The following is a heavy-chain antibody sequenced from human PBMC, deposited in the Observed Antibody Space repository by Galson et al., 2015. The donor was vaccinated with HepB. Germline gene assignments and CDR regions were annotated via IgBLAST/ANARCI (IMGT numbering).Heavy chain of an antibody. J-gene: IGHJ6*03. CDR1: GFTFSPYT. CDR2: IISNSNNI. D-gene: IGHD4-23*01. Sequence: SLRLSCAASGFTFSPYTMNWVRQAPGKGLECISYIISNSNNIYYADSVKGRFTISRDNAKSSLYLQMNSLRAEDTAVYYCARERWGRYMDVWGKGTTVTVS. V-gene: IGHV3-48*01. CDR3: ARERWGRYMDV.